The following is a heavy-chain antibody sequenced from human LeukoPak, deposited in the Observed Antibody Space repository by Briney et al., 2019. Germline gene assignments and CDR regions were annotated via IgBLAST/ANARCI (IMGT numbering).Heavy chain of an antibody. D-gene: IGHD6-19*01. Sequence: ASVKVSCKASGYTFTSYDINWVRQATGQGLEWMGWMNPNSGNTSYAQKFQDRVTMTRDMSTSTVYMELSSLRSEDTAVYYCARDPVQPSIAVAGIDYWGQGTLVTVSS. CDR2: MNPNSGNT. V-gene: IGHV1-8*01. J-gene: IGHJ4*02. CDR1: GYTFTSYD. CDR3: ARDPVQPSIAVAGIDY.